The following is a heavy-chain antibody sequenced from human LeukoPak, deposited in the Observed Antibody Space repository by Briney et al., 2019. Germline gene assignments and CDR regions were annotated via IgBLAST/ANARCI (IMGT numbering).Heavy chain of an antibody. CDR2: INPSGGST. D-gene: IGHD3-22*01. Sequence: ASVKVSCKASGYTFTRYYMHWVRQAPGQGLEWMGIINPSGGSTSYAQKFQGRVTMTRDTSTSTVYMELSSLRSEDTAVYYCAGLTTGSGYYYYYYMDVWGKGTTVTVSS. V-gene: IGHV1-46*01. J-gene: IGHJ6*03. CDR1: GYTFTRYY. CDR3: AGLTTGSGYYYYYYMDV.